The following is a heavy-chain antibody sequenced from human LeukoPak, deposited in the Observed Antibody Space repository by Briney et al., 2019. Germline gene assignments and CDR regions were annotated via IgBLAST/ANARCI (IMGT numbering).Heavy chain of an antibody. CDR1: RFTFSSYG. CDR2: ISYDGNNR. J-gene: IGHJ3*02. Sequence: GGSLRLSCAASRFTFSSYGMHWVREAPGKGLEWVAVISYDGNNRYYADSVKGRFTISRYNSKNTLYLQMNSLRAEDTAVYYCAKVKGQVIGAFDIGGEGTRVTVSS. CDR3: AKVKGQVIGAFDI. V-gene: IGHV3-30*18. D-gene: IGHD3-22*01.